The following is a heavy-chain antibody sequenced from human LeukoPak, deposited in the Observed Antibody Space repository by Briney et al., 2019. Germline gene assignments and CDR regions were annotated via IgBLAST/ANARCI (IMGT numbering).Heavy chain of an antibody. Sequence: GGSLRLSCAASGFTFSDYYMSWIRQAPGKGLEWVSYIGSSGRTIYYADSVKGRFTISRDNSKNMLYLQMNSLRAEDTAVFYCAKDIGDVGRRGYFDYWGQGTLVTVSS. CDR3: AKDIGDVGRRGYFDY. CDR2: IGSSGRTI. CDR1: GFTFSDYY. D-gene: IGHD1-1*01. V-gene: IGHV3-11*04. J-gene: IGHJ4*02.